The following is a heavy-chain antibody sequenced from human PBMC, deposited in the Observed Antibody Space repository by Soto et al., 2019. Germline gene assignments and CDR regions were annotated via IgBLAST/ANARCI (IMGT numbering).Heavy chain of an antibody. J-gene: IGHJ5*02. CDR1: SYTFISYG. V-gene: IGHV1-18*01. D-gene: IGHD6-6*01. CDR3: ASDAFHSSSKPLNWFDP. CDR2: ISADKGDT. Sequence: QVQLVQSGAEVKKPGASVKVSCRASSYTFISYGITWVRQAPGQGLEWMGWISADKGDTNYAQKFQGRITMTTDTSTSTAYMELRSLRSDDTAVYYCASDAFHSSSKPLNWFDPWGQGTLVTVSS.